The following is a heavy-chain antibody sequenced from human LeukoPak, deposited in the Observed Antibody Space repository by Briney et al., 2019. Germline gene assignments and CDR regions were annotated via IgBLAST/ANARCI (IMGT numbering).Heavy chain of an antibody. CDR3: ARDLEQWLVRGLDY. CDR2: IIPIFGTA. V-gene: IGHV1-69*13. Sequence: ASVKVSCKASGGTFSSYAISWVRQAPGQGLEWMGGIIPIFGTANYAQKFQGRVTITADESTSTAYMELNSLRAEDTAVYYCARDLEQWLVRGLDYWGQGTLVTVSS. D-gene: IGHD6-19*01. CDR1: GGTFSSYA. J-gene: IGHJ4*02.